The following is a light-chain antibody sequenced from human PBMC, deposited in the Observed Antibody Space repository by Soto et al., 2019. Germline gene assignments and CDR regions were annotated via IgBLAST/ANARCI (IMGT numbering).Light chain of an antibody. CDR3: QQSYSTPFT. CDR1: QSISSY. J-gene: IGKJ3*01. V-gene: IGKV1-39*01. Sequence: DIQMTPSPSSLSASVGDRVTITCRASQSISSYLNWYQQKPGKAPKRLIYAASSLQSGVSSRFSGSGSGTDFTLTISSLQPEDFATYYCQQSYSTPFTFGPGTKVDIK. CDR2: AAS.